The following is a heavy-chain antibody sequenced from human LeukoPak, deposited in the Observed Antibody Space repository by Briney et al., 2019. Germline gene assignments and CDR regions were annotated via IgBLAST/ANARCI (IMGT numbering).Heavy chain of an antibody. J-gene: IGHJ3*02. CDR3: ARGPGRIGAFDI. CDR1: GGSISSGGYY. Sequence: SETLSLTCTVSGGSISSGGYYWSWIRQHPGKGLEWIGYIYYSGSTYYNPSLKSRVTISLDTPKNQFALKLSSVTAADKAVYYCARGPGRIGAFDIWGQGTMVTVSS. V-gene: IGHV4-31*03. D-gene: IGHD1-14*01. CDR2: IYYSGST.